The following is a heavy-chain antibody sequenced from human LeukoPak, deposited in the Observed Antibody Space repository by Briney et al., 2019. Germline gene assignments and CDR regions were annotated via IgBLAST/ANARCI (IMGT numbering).Heavy chain of an antibody. CDR3: ARVWHWLVGGLGWYYFDY. CDR1: GFTFSSYW. D-gene: IGHD6-19*01. CDR2: RKQDGSEK. J-gene: IGHJ4*02. V-gene: IGHV3-7*03. Sequence: PGVALRLSCAASGFTFSSYWMSWGRQAPGKGLEGVANRKQDGSEKYYVDSVKGRFTISRDNAKKSLYLQMNSLKAEDTAVYYCARVWHWLVGGLGWYYFDYWGQGPLLPVSS.